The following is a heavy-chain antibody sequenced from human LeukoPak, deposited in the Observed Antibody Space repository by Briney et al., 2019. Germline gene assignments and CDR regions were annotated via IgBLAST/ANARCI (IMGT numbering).Heavy chain of an antibody. J-gene: IGHJ4*02. CDR3: ARGSVVAANLDF. CDR2: INQDGSEK. Sequence: GGSLRLSCAASGFTFSDYWMSWVRQAPGKGLEWVANINQDGSEKDYVVSVRGRFAISRDNAKNSLFLQMNTLRADDAAVYYCARGSVVAANLDFWGQGTLITVS. CDR1: GFTFSDYW. D-gene: IGHD2-15*01. V-gene: IGHV3-7*01.